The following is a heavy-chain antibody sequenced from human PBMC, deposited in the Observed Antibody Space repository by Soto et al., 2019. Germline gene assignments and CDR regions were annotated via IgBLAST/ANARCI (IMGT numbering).Heavy chain of an antibody. J-gene: IGHJ4*02. V-gene: IGHV4-59*01. CDR2: IHYNGNT. CDR1: GDSISAYS. Sequence: SETPSLTCPVSGDSISAYSWGWVRQPPGKGLEWIGNIHYNGNTKYNPSLKSRVTMSLDTSKNQFSLRLISVTAADTAKYFCAREGNLGRWLQPLDFWGQGTLVTVSS. CDR3: AREGNLGRWLQPLDF. D-gene: IGHD5-12*01.